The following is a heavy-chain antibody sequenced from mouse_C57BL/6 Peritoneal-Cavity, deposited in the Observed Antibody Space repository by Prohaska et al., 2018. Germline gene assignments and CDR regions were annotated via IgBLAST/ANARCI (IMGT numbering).Heavy chain of an antibody. V-gene: IGHV4-1*01. Sequence: EVKLLQSGGGLVQPGGSLKLSCAASGIDFSRYWMSWVRRAPGKGLEWIGEIKTDSSTINYAPSLKDKFIISRDNAKNTLYLQMSKVRSEDTALYYCARTLPESFDYWGQGTTLTVSS. J-gene: IGHJ2*01. CDR1: GIDFSRYW. D-gene: IGHD1-1*01. CDR3: ARTLPESFDY. CDR2: IKTDSSTI.